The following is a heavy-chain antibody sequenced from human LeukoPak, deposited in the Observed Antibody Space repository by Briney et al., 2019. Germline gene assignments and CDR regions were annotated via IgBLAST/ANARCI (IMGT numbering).Heavy chain of an antibody. D-gene: IGHD3-3*01. Sequence: SQTLSLTCTVSGGSISSGDYYWSWIRQPPGKGLEWSGYIYYSGSTYYNPSLKSRVTISVDTSKNQFSLKLSSVTAADTAVYYCARVPGGGRFLEWLGFDYWGQGTLVTVSS. J-gene: IGHJ4*02. V-gene: IGHV4-30-4*08. CDR3: ARVPGGGRFLEWLGFDY. CDR1: GGSISSGDYY. CDR2: IYYSGST.